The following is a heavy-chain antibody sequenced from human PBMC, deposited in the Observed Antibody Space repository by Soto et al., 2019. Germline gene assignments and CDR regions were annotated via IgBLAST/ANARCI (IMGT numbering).Heavy chain of an antibody. V-gene: IGHV3-64*01. CDR3: ARGIGEPNRSHYYMDV. J-gene: IGHJ6*03. Sequence: GGSLRLSCAASGFTFSSYAMHWVRQAPGKGLEYVSAISSNGGSTYYANSVKGRFTISRDNSKNTLYLQMGSLRAEDMAVYYCARGIGEPNRSHYYMDVWGKGTTVTVSS. CDR1: GFTFSSYA. CDR2: ISSNGGST. D-gene: IGHD3-10*01.